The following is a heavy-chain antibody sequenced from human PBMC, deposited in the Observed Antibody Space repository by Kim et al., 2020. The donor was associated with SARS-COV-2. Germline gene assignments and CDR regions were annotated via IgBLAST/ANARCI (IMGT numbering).Heavy chain of an antibody. J-gene: IGHJ4*02. CDR2: INNRGDII. D-gene: IGHD2-15*01. V-gene: IGHV3-11*04. CDR1: GFTSSDYY. Sequence: GGSLRLSCAASGFTSSDYYMNWVRQAPGKGLEWVSYINNRGDIIFYADSVKGRFTISRDNAKNSLYLQMNSLRPEDTAVYYCARDGTRYWAHDYWGQGTL. CDR3: ARDGTRYWAHDY.